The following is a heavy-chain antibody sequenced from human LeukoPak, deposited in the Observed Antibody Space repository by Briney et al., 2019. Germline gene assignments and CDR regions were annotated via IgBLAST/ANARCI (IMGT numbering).Heavy chain of an antibody. CDR3: ARLDWSGYYTGKDYGMDV. CDR2: ISSSSSYI. V-gene: IGHV3-21*01. D-gene: IGHD3-3*01. CDR1: GFTFSSYS. J-gene: IGHJ6*02. Sequence: GGSLRLSCAASGFTFSSYSMNWVRQAPGKGLEWVSSISSSSSYIYYADSVKGRFTISRDNAKNSLYLQMNSLRAEDTAVYYCARLDWSGYYTGKDYGMDVWGQGTTVTVSS.